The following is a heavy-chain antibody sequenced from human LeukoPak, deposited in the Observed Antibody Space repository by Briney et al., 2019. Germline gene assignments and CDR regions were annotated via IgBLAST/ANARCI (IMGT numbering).Heavy chain of an antibody. D-gene: IGHD6-13*01. CDR3: ATDYSSSWY. CDR2: ISGGGGST. CDR1: GFTFTSYS. Sequence: GGSLRLSCAASGFTFTSYSMNWVRQAPGKGLEWVSTISGGGGSTYYADSVKGRFTISRDNAKNSLYLQMNSLRAEDTAVYYCATDYSSSWYGGQGTLVTVSS. J-gene: IGHJ4*02. V-gene: IGHV3-21*01.